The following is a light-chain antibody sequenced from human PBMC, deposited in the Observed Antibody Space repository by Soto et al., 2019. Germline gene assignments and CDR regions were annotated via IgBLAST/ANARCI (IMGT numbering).Light chain of an antibody. V-gene: IGLV4-60*02. J-gene: IGLJ3*02. CDR1: SGHSSYI. CDR2: LEGSGSY. CDR3: ETWDSNTWV. Sequence: QSVLPQSSSASASLGSSVKLTCTLSSGHSSYIIAWHQQQPGKAPRYLMKLEGSGSYNKGSGVPDRFSGSSSGADRYLTISTLQFEDEADYYCETWDSNTWVFGGGTKRTVL.